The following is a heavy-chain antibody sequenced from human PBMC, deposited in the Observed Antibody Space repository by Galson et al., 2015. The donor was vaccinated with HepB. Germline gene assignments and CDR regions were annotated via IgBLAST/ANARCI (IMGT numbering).Heavy chain of an antibody. J-gene: IGHJ4*02. CDR1: GFTFSSYG. CDR2: IWYDGSNK. D-gene: IGHD5-18*01. CDR3: ARDIYSYGYSVDY. V-gene: IGHV3-33*01. Sequence: SLRLSCAASGFTFSSYGMHWVRQAPGKGLEWVAVIWYDGSNKYYADSVKGRFTISRDNSKNTLYLQMNSLRAEDTAVYYCARDIYSYGYSVDYWGQGTLVTVSS.